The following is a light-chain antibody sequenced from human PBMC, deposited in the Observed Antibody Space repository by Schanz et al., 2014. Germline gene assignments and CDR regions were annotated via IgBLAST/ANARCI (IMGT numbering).Light chain of an antibody. CDR1: QSVRTW. J-gene: IGKJ1*01. V-gene: IGKV1-5*03. Sequence: DIQMTQSPSSVSASVGDRVTITCRASQSVRTWLAWYQQKPGKAPHLLIYKASSLDSEVPSRFTGSGSGTEFTLTISSLQPEDIATYYCLQDYNYPPTFGQGTKVEIK. CDR2: KAS. CDR3: LQDYNYPPT.